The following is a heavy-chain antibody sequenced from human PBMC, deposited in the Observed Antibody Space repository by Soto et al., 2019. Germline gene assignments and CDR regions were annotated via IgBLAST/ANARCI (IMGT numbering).Heavy chain of an antibody. CDR1: GFTVASYV. Sequence: QVQLVESGGGVVQPGRSLRLSCEVSGFTVASYVLHWVRQSPGKGLEWVAIMSSTGGHTFYADSVKGRFAISRDSSNNTLYLQMDSLRVDDTAVYYCARGRRLKGAFDYWGQGTLVTVSS. V-gene: IGHV3-30*09. J-gene: IGHJ4*02. D-gene: IGHD3-16*01. CDR2: MSSTGGHT. CDR3: ARGRRLKGAFDY.